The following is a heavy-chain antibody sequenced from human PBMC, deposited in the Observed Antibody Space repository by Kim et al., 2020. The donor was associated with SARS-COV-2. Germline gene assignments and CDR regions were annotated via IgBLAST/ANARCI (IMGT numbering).Heavy chain of an antibody. CDR1: GGSISSSSYY. V-gene: IGHV4-39*01. Sequence: SETLSLTCTVSGGSISSSSYYWGWIRQPPGKGLEWIGSIYYSGSTYYNPSLKSRVTISVDTSKNQFSLKLSSVTAADTAVYYCARAWLRFGAFDIWGQGTMVTVSS. CDR2: IYYSGST. J-gene: IGHJ3*02. CDR3: ARAWLRFGAFDI. D-gene: IGHD5-12*01.